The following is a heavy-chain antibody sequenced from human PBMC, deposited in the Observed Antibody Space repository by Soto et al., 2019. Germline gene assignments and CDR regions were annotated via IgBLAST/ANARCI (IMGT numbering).Heavy chain of an antibody. Sequence: SETLSLTCTVSGGSISSYYWSWIRQPPGKGLEWIGYIYYSGRTNYNPSLKSRVTISVDTSKNQFFLKLSSLTSADTAVYYCASTAFDRTFDYWGQGTLVTVSS. D-gene: IGHD3-22*01. V-gene: IGHV4-59*01. J-gene: IGHJ4*02. CDR3: ASTAFDRTFDY. CDR2: IYYSGRT. CDR1: GGSISSYY.